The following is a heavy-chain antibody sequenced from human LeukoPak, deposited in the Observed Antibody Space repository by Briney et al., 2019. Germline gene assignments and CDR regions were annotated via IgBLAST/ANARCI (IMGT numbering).Heavy chain of an antibody. CDR3: ARDGGTDWYDP. D-gene: IGHD3-16*01. Sequence: GGSVSLSCAASGFTISGYWMTWVRQAPGKGLEWVANIKQDGSEKTYVDSVKGRFTISRDNAKNSIYLQMNSLRVEDTAIYYCARDGGTDWYDPWGQGALVSVSS. CDR1: GFTISGYW. V-gene: IGHV3-7*01. CDR2: IKQDGSEK. J-gene: IGHJ5*02.